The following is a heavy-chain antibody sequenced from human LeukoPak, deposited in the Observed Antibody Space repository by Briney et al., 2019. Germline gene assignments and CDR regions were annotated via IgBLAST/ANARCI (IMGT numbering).Heavy chain of an antibody. CDR2: VSGSGVYT. CDR3: AKESAGAGRSYFDY. D-gene: IGHD6-13*01. Sequence: GGSLRLSCAASGVTFSSSAMSWVRQAPGKGLEWVSSVSGSGVYTYYADSEKGRFTISRDNSKNTLYLQMNRLRAEDTALYYCAKESAGAGRSYFDYWGQGTLVTVSS. CDR1: GVTFSSSA. V-gene: IGHV3-23*01. J-gene: IGHJ4*02.